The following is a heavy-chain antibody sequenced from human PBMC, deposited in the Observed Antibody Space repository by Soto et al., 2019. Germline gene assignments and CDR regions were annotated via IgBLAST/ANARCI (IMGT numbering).Heavy chain of an antibody. Sequence: PGESLKISCEAFGYTFTSYWIGWVRQMPGKGLEWMGIIYPGDSDTRYSPSFEGQVTVSADKSINTAYLQWRSLRASDTAIYYCARPDLGKGNVFDVWGQGTMVTV. CDR3: ARPDLGKGNVFDV. J-gene: IGHJ3*01. CDR2: IYPGDSDT. V-gene: IGHV5-51*01. CDR1: GYTFTSYW. D-gene: IGHD7-27*01.